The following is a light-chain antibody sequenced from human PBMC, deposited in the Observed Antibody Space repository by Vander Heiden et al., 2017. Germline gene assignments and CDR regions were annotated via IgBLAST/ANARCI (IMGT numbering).Light chain of an antibody. CDR2: KDS. V-gene: IGLV3-25*03. J-gene: IGLJ3*02. CDR1: ALTKQY. CDR3: QSADSSGTFWV. Sequence: SYELPQPPSVSVSPGQTARITCSGDALTKQYAYWYQQKPGQAPVLVIYKDSERPSGIPERFSGSSSGTTVTLTSSGVQAEDEADYYCQSADSSGTFWVFGGGTKLTVL.